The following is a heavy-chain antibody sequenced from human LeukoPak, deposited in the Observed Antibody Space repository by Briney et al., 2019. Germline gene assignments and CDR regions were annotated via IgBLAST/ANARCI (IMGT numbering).Heavy chain of an antibody. V-gene: IGHV3-9*01. CDR2: ISWNSGTI. J-gene: IGHJ4*02. CDR1: GFIFNNYA. Sequence: AGRSLRLSCAGSGFIFNNYAMHWVRQPPGKGLEWVSGISWNSGTIDYADSVKGRFTISKDNAKNTVYLQMNNLRAEDTAVYYCVSFYETYWGRGTLVTVSS. CDR3: VSFYETY. D-gene: IGHD2-2*01.